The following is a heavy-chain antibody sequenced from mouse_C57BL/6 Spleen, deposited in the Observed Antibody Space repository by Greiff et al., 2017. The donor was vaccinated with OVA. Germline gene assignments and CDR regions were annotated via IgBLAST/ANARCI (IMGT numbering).Heavy chain of an antibody. D-gene: IGHD2-3*01. CDR2: INPGSGGT. Sequence: QVQLQQSGAELVRPGTSVKVSCKASGYAFTNYLIEWVKQRPGQGLEWIGVINPGSGGTNYNEKFKGKATLTADKSSSTAYMQLSSLTSEDSAVYFCASSDEGYYEAYWGQGTLVTVSA. CDR3: ASSDEGYYEAY. V-gene: IGHV1-54*01. J-gene: IGHJ3*01. CDR1: GYAFTNYL.